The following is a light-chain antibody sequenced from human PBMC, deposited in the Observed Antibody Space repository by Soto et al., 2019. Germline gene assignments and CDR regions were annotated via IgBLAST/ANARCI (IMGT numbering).Light chain of an antibody. CDR1: QSVSSSY. J-gene: IGKJ1*01. V-gene: IGKV3-20*01. CDR3: QEYGSSPWT. CDR2: GAS. Sequence: EILLTQSPGTLSLSPGERATLSCRASQSVSSSYLAWYQQKPGQAPRLLIYGASSRATGIPDRFSGSGSGTDFTLTISRLEPEDFAVYYCQEYGSSPWTFGQGNKVDIK.